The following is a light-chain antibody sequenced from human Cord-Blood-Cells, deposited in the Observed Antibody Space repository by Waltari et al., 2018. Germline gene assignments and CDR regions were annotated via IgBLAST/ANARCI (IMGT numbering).Light chain of an antibody. CDR2: EVS. CDR3: SSYTSSSTLDV. Sequence: QSALTQPASVSGSPGQSITISCTGTSSDVGGYNYVSWYQQHPGKVPKLMIYEVSKRPSGVSKRFSGSKSGNTASLTISGLQAEDEADYYCSSYTSSSTLDVFGTGTKVTVL. V-gene: IGLV2-14*01. CDR1: SSDVGGYNY. J-gene: IGLJ1*01.